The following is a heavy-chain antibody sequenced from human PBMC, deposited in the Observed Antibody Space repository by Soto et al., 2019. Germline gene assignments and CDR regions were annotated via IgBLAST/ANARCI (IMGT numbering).Heavy chain of an antibody. CDR2: ISAYNGNT. J-gene: IGHJ4*02. CDR1: GGTFSSYA. V-gene: IGHV1-18*01. Sequence: ASVKVCCKASGGTFSSYAMRWVRQAPGQGLEWMGWISAYNGNTNYAQKLQGRVTMTTDTSTSTAYMELRSLRSDDTAVYYCARVLTPLRYFDWYRGPTFDYWGQGTLVTVSS. D-gene: IGHD3-9*01. CDR3: ARVLTPLRYFDWYRGPTFDY.